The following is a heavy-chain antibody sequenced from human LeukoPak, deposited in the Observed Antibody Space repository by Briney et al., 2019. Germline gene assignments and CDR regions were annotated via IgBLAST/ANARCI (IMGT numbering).Heavy chain of an antibody. V-gene: IGHV1-69*06. CDR2: IIPIFGTA. D-gene: IGHD5-18*01. J-gene: IGHJ4*02. CDR3: ATQGRGVVDTAMVHFDY. CDR1: GGTFSSYA. Sequence: GASVKVSCKASGGTFSSYAISWVRQAPGQGLEWMGGIIPIFGTANYAQKFQGRVTITADKSTSTAYMELSSLRSEDTAVYYCATQGRGVVDTAMVHFDYWGQGTLVTVSS.